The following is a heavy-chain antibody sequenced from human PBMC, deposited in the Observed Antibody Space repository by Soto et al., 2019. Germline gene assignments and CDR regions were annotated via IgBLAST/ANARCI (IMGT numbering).Heavy chain of an antibody. Sequence: SETLSLTCTVSGGSISSYYWSWIRQPPGKGLEWIGYIYYSGSTNYNPSLKSRVTISVDTSKNQFSLKLSSVTAADTAVYYCARIPYYDFWSGYRRAYYYYGMDVWGQGTTVTVSS. J-gene: IGHJ6*02. V-gene: IGHV4-59*01. CDR1: GGSISSYY. CDR3: ARIPYYDFWSGYRRAYYYYGMDV. D-gene: IGHD3-3*01. CDR2: IYYSGST.